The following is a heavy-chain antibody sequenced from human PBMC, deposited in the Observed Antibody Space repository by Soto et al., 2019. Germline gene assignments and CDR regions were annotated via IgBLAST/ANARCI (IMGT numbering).Heavy chain of an antibody. CDR2: INPSGGST. J-gene: IGHJ6*02. D-gene: IGHD2-15*01. CDR1: GYTFTSYY. V-gene: IGHV1-46*01. CDR3: ARTYCSGGSCYANYYYGMDV. Sequence: ASVKVSCKASGYTFTSYYMHWVRQAPGQGLEWMGIINPSGGSTSYAQKFQGRVTMTRDTSTSTVHMELSSLRSEDTAVYYCARTYCSGGSCYANYYYGMDVWGQGTTVTVSS.